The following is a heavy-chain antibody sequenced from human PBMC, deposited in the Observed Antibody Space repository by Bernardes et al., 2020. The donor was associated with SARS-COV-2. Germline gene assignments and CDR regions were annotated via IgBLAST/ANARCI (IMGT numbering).Heavy chain of an antibody. D-gene: IGHD2-15*01. CDR2: ISYDGTDK. CDR1: GFTFSSYA. Sequence: GGSLRLSCAASGFTFSSYAMHWVRQAPGKGLEWVAVISYDGTDKYYADSVKGRFTISRDNSKNTLYLQINSLRAEDTAVYYCARGDYCSGGSCYLSMDYWGQGTLVNVSA. V-gene: IGHV3-30*01. J-gene: IGHJ4*02. CDR3: ARGDYCSGGSCYLSMDY.